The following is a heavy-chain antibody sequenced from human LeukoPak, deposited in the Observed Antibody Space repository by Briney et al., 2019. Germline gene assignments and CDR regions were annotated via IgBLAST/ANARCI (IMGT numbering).Heavy chain of an antibody. J-gene: IGHJ5*02. CDR2: IYSSGST. CDR1: GGSISSDSYY. Sequence: SETLSLTCTVSGGSISSDSYYWSWIRQPAGKGLERLGRIYSSGSTSYSPSLKSRVTISVDTSKNQFSLKLSSVTAADTAVYYCARLTLTTRQPRKGNWFDPWGQGTLVTVSS. V-gene: IGHV4-61*02. CDR3: ARLTLTTRQPRKGNWFDP. D-gene: IGHD1-1*01.